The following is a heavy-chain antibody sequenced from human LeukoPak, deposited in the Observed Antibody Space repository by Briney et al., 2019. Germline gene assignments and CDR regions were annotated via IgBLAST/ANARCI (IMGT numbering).Heavy chain of an antibody. J-gene: IGHJ4*02. CDR3: ARDWGSTGYDLYDS. CDR1: GFIFSNYW. Sequence: GGSLRLSCAASGFIFSNYWMTWVRQAPGKGLEWVAHIRQDGSERHYVDSVRDRFTISRDNAKNSLDLQMDSLRAEDTAVYYCARDWGSTGYDLYDSWGQGTLVTVSS. D-gene: IGHD5-12*01. CDR2: IRQDGSER. V-gene: IGHV3-7*01.